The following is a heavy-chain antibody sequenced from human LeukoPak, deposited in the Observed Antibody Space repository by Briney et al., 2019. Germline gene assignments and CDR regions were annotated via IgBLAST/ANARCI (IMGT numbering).Heavy chain of an antibody. CDR3: ARDRPYGGLNGFDY. CDR2: ISSSSSYI. V-gene: IGHV3-21*04. D-gene: IGHD4/OR15-4a*01. CDR1: GFTFSSYS. J-gene: IGHJ4*02. Sequence: PGGSLRLSCAASGFTFSSYSMNWVRQAPGKGLEWVSSISSSSSYIYYADSVKGRFTIYRDDSKNTLNLQMNSLRAEDTAVYYCARDRPYGGLNGFDYWGQGTLVTVSS.